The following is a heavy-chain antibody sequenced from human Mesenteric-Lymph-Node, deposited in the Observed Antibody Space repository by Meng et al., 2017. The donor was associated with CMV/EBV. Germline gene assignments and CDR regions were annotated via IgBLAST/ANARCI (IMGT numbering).Heavy chain of an antibody. V-gene: IGHV1-69*05. J-gene: IGHJ4*02. D-gene: IGHD3/OR15-3a*01. Sequence: YVINWVRQAPGQGLEWMGGITPFHGSTDYAQRFQGRVTVSTTQSRSTVYMDLRSLTPGDTAVYYCVREAWTPRSGRLYYFDLWGQGTLVTVSS. CDR1: YV. CDR2: ITPFHGST. CDR3: VREAWTPRSGRLYYFDL.